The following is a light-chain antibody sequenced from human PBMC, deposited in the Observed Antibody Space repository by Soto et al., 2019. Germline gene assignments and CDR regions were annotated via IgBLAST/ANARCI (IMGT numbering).Light chain of an antibody. Sequence: DIVMTQSPDSLAVSLGERATINCKSSQSVLYSSNNKNYLAWYQQKPGQPPKLLIYWASTRESGVPDRFSGSGSWTDFTLTISSLQAEDVAVYYCQQYYSTLFFGGGTKVEIK. CDR1: QSVLYSSNNKNY. V-gene: IGKV4-1*01. CDR2: WAS. J-gene: IGKJ4*01. CDR3: QQYYSTLF.